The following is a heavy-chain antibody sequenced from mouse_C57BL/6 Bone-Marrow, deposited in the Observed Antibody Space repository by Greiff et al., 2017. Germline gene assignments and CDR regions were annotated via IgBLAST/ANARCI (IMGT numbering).Heavy chain of an antibody. CDR2: IDPSDGYT. Sequence: VQLQQPGAELVKPGASVKLSCKASGYTFTSYWMQWVKQRPGQGLEWIGEIDPSDGYTNYNQKFKGKATLTVDPSSSTAYMQLSSLTSEDSAVXYCASPLWDQFAYWGQGTLVTVSA. V-gene: IGHV1-50*01. D-gene: IGHD4-1*01. CDR3: ASPLWDQFAY. J-gene: IGHJ3*01. CDR1: GYTFTSYW.